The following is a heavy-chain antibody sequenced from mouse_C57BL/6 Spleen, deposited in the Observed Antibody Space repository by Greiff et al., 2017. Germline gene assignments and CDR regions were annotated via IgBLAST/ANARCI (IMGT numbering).Heavy chain of an antibody. CDR1: GYAFSSSW. D-gene: IGHD2-3*01. CDR3: ARENDGSGFAY. V-gene: IGHV1-82*01. J-gene: IGHJ3*01. CDR2: IYPGDGDT. Sequence: VQLQQSGPELVKPGASVKISCKASGYAFSSSWMNWVKQRPGKGLEWIGRIYPGDGDTNYNGKFKGKATLTADKSSSTAYMQLSSLTSEDSAVYFCARENDGSGFAYWGQGTLVTVSA.